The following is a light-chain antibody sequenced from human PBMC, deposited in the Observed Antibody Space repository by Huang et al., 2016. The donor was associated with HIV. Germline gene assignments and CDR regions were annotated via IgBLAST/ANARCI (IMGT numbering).Light chain of an antibody. CDR3: QQYDNWPLT. CDR2: GAS. CDR1: LSVSTN. Sequence: ERVMTQSPAPVSLSPGERATLSCRASLSVSTNLAWYQQRPGQAPRLLIYGASTRATGNPARFSGGGSGAKFTLTISSLQSEDFAVYYCQQYDNWPLTFGGGTKVQIK. V-gene: IGKV3-15*01. J-gene: IGKJ4*01.